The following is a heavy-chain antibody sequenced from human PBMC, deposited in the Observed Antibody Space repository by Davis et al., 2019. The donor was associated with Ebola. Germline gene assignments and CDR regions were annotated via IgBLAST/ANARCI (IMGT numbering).Heavy chain of an antibody. Sequence: GESLKISCEVSGFSVSGKYMSWVRQAPGKGPEWVAVFYTDERTYYADSVKGRFTISRDNSKNTLYLQMNSLRVEDTAVYYCARDPDTSGYYSWFDPWGQGTLVTVSS. CDR1: GFSVSGKY. J-gene: IGHJ5*02. D-gene: IGHD3-22*01. CDR3: ARDPDTSGYYSWFDP. CDR2: FYTDERT. V-gene: IGHV3-53*01.